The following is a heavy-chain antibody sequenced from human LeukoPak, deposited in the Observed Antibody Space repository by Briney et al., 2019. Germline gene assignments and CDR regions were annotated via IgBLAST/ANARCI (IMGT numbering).Heavy chain of an antibody. J-gene: IGHJ6*03. V-gene: IGHV4-61*02. CDR2: IYTSGSN. CDR1: GGSISSGSYY. CDR3: ARSSGGVPYYYYMDV. D-gene: IGHD3-10*01. Sequence: SETLSLTCTVSGGSISSGSYYWSCLRQPAGKGLEWVGRIYTSGSNNYNPSLKSRVPIPLEPSKNQFSPTMSSLTAAGPAGDYCARSSGGVPYYYYMDVWGKGTTVTVSS.